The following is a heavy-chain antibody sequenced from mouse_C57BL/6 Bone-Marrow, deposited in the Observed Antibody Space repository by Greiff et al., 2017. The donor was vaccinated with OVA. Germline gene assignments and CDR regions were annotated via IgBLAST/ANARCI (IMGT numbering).Heavy chain of an antibody. D-gene: IGHD4-1*02. J-gene: IGHJ1*03. CDR1: GFNIKDYY. CDR2: IDPEDGET. CDR3: APQLGRGYFDG. V-gene: IGHV14-2*01. Sequence: VHVKQSGAELVKPGASVKLSCTASGFNIKDYYMHWVKQRTEHGLEWIGRIDPEDGETKYAPKFQGKATITADTSSNTAYLQLSSLTSEDTAVYYCAPQLGRGYFDGWGTGTTVTVSS.